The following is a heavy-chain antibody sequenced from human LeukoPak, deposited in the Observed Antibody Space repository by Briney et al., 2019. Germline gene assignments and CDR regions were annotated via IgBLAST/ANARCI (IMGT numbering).Heavy chain of an antibody. D-gene: IGHD1-26*01. V-gene: IGHV3-53*01. CDR2: IYSGGST. Sequence: GALRLSCAASGFTFSSYEMNWVRQAPGKGLEWVSVIYSGGSTYYADSVKGRFTISRDNSKNTLYLQMNSLRAEDTAVYYCARDLGSYFDYWGQGTLVTVSS. CDR3: ARDLGSYFDY. J-gene: IGHJ4*02. CDR1: GFTFSSYE.